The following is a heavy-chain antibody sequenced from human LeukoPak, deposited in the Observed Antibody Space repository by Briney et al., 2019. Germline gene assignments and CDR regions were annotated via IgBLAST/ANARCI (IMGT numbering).Heavy chain of an antibody. D-gene: IGHD7-27*01. Sequence: ASVKVSCKASGYTVTSYAMHWVREAAGQRLEWMGWINAGNGNTKYSQKFQGRVTITRATSASTAYMELSSLRSEDTAVYYCARGPPNWGFDSWGQGTLVTVSS. CDR1: GYTVTSYA. V-gene: IGHV1-3*01. CDR3: ARGPPNWGFDS. J-gene: IGHJ4*02. CDR2: INAGNGNT.